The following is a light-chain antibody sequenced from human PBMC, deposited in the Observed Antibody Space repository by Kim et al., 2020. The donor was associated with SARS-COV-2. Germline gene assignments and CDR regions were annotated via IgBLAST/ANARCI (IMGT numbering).Light chain of an antibody. J-gene: IGKJ1*01. Sequence: PEERAHPSCRSSQSVSSNSLAWYQQKPGQAPRLLSYGASGRAPGIPDRFRGSGSGTDFTLTITRLEPEDFAVYYCQQYSSSPATFGQGTKVDIK. CDR1: QSVSSNS. V-gene: IGKV3-20*01. CDR3: QQYSSSPAT. CDR2: GAS.